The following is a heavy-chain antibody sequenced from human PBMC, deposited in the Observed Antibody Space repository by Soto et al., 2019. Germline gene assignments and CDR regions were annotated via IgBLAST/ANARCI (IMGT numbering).Heavy chain of an antibody. CDR2: IYYSGST. CDR1: GGSISSYY. CDR3: ARGKNNYSSTKRRTLYYYYYGMDV. Sequence: SETLSLTCTVSGGSISSYYWSWIRQPPGKGLEWIGYIYYSGSTNYNPSLKSRVTISVDTSKNQFSLKLSSVTAADTAVYYCARGKNNYSSTKRRTLYYYYYGMDVWGQGTTVTVSS. V-gene: IGHV4-59*01. D-gene: IGHD6-13*01. J-gene: IGHJ6*02.